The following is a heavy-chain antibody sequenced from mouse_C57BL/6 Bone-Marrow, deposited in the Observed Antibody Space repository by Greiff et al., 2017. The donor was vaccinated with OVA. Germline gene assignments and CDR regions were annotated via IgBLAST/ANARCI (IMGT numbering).Heavy chain of an antibody. J-gene: IGHJ3*01. V-gene: IGHV1-42*01. CDR2: INPSTGGT. D-gene: IGHD2-4*01. Sequence: EVQLQQSGPELVKPGASVKISCKASGYSFTGYYMNWVKQSPEKSLEWIGEINPSTGGTTYNQKFKAKATLTVDKSSSTAYMQLKSLTSEDSAVYYCARGYDYDDVPFAYWGQGTLVTVSA. CDR1: GYSFTGYY. CDR3: ARGYDYDDVPFAY.